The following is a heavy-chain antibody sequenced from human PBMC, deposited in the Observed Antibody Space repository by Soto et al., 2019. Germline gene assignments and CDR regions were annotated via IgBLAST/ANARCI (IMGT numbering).Heavy chain of an antibody. V-gene: IGHV4-34*01. CDR2: INHSGST. CDR1: GGSFSGYY. Sequence: PSETLSLTCAVYGGSFSGYYWSWIRQPPGKGLEWIGEINHSGSTNYNPSLKSRVTISVDTSKNQFSLKLSSVTAADTAVYYCARGRGYSYGLDYWGQGTLVT. CDR3: ARGRGYSYGLDY. D-gene: IGHD5-18*01. J-gene: IGHJ4*02.